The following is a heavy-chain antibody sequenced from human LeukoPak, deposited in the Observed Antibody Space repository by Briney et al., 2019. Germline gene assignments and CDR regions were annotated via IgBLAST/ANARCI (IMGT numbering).Heavy chain of an antibody. Sequence: GGSLRLSCVGSGFNFDNYYMSWVRQAPGKGLEWVADIRHDGSDVYNVGSVRGRFTISRDNAKNSVFLQMNSLKDEDTAVYYCVRDGSGSDFSLDHWGQGTLVTVSS. CDR2: IRHDGSDV. CDR3: VRDGSGSDFSLDH. V-gene: IGHV3-7*04. D-gene: IGHD3-10*01. CDR1: GFNFDNYY. J-gene: IGHJ4*02.